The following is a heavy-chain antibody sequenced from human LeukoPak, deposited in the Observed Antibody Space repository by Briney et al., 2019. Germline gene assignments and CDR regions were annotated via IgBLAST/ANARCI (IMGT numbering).Heavy chain of an antibody. J-gene: IGHJ4*02. CDR3: ARDYGSGYGY. V-gene: IGHV3-53*01. Sequence: GGSLRLSCAASGFTVSSSYMIWVRQAPGKGLEWVSVIDTGGTTYYADSVKGRFTISRDNAKNSLYLQMNSLRAEDTAVYYCARDYGSGYGYWGQGTLVTVSS. D-gene: IGHD3-10*01. CDR2: IDTGGTT. CDR1: GFTVSSSY.